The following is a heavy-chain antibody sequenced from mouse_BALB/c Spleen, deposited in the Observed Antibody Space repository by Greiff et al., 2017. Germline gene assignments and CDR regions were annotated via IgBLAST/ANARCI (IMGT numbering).Heavy chain of an antibody. J-gene: IGHJ1*01. CDR1: GFSLTGYG. CDR2: IWGDGST. V-gene: IGHV2-6-7*01. CDR3: AKGIYDGYYWYFDV. D-gene: IGHD2-3*01. Sequence: VKLMESGPGLVAPSQSLSITCTVSGFSLTGYGVNWVRQPPGKGLEWLGMIWGDGSTDYNSALKSRLSISKDNSKSQVFLKMNSLQTDDTARYYCAKGIYDGYYWYFDVWGAGTTVTVSS.